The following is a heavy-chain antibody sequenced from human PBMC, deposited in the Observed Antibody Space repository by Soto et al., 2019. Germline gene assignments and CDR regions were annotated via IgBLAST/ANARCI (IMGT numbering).Heavy chain of an antibody. CDR3: ARQRGKGDYDFWSGYEMDV. J-gene: IGHJ6*02. D-gene: IGHD3-3*01. CDR1: GGSISSSSYY. V-gene: IGHV4-39*01. CDR2: IYYSGST. Sequence: PSETLSLTCTVSGGSISSSSYYWGWIRQPPGKGLEWIGSIYYSGSTYYNPSLKSRVTISVDTSKNQFSLKLSSVTAADTAVYYCARQRGKGDYDFWSGYEMDVWGQGTTVTVSS.